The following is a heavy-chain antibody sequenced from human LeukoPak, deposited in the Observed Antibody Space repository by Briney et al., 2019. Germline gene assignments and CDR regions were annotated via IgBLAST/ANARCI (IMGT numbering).Heavy chain of an antibody. CDR1: GYTFTNYG. CDR2: ISTYNGNT. CDR3: ARVWLSDSSGWFRGDWFDP. Sequence: ASVKVSCKASGYTFTNYGISWVRQAPGQGLEWMGWISTYNGNTNYAQKIQGRVTMTTDTSTTTAYMELRSLRSDDTAVYYCARVWLSDSSGWFRGDWFDPWGQGTLVTVSS. V-gene: IGHV1-18*01. J-gene: IGHJ5*02. D-gene: IGHD6-19*01.